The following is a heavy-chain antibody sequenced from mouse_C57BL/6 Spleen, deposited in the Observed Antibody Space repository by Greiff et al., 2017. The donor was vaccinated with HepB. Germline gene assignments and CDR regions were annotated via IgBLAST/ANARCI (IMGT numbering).Heavy chain of an antibody. CDR3: APIYYDYENWFAY. CDR2: IWSGGST. D-gene: IGHD2-4*01. Sequence: QVQLQQSGPGLVQPSQSLSITCTVSGFSLTSYGVHWVRQSPGKGLEWLGVIWSGGSTDYNAAFISRLSISKDNSKSQVFFKMNSLQADDTAIYYCAPIYYDYENWFAYWGQGTLVTVSA. CDR1: GFSLTSYG. V-gene: IGHV2-2*01. J-gene: IGHJ3*01.